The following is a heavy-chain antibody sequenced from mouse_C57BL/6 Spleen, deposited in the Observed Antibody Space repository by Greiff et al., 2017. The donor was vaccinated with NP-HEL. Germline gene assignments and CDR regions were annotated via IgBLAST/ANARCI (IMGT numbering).Heavy chain of an antibody. D-gene: IGHD1-1*01. J-gene: IGHJ4*01. CDR2: IYPGSGST. CDR1: GYTFTSYW. CDR3: ARGGVYYGSSLMDY. Sequence: QVQLQQPGAELVKPGASVKMSCKASGYTFTSYWITWVKQRPGQGLEWIGDIYPGSGSTNYNEKFKSKATLTVDTSSSTAYMQLSSLTSEDSAVYYCARGGVYYGSSLMDYWGQGTSVTVSS. V-gene: IGHV1-55*01.